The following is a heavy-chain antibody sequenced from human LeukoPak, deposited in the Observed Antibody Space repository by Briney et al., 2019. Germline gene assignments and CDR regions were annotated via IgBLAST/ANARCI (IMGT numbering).Heavy chain of an antibody. D-gene: IGHD4-11*01. V-gene: IGHV4-59*08. J-gene: IGHJ4*02. Sequence: PSETLSLTCSVPGVSISGYYWSWIRQPPGKALEWLGYIYYTGSTNYNPSLKSRVTISVDTSKNQFSLKLCSMTAADTAVYYCARFNDYSNYVDYWGQGTLVTVSS. CDR2: IYYTGST. CDR3: ARFNDYSNYVDY. CDR1: GVSISGYY.